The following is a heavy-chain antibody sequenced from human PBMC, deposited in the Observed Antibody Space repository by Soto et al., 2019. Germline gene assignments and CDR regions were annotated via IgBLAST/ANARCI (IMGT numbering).Heavy chain of an antibody. V-gene: IGHV3-11*01. CDR1: GFTFSDYY. Sequence: PGGSLRLSCAASGFTFSDYYMSWIRQAPGKGLEWVSYISSSGVTIYYADSVKGRFTISRDNAKNSLYLQMNSLRAEDTAMYYCARVERSITIFGVVIPPFDYWGQGTLVTVSS. CDR2: ISSSGVTI. D-gene: IGHD3-3*01. J-gene: IGHJ4*02. CDR3: ARVERSITIFGVVIPPFDY.